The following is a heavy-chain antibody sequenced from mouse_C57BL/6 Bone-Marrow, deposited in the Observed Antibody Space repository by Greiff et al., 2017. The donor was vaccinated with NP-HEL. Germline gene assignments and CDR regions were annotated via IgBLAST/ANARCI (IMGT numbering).Heavy chain of an antibody. CDR3: ARITTVVADY. CDR2: IDPSDSET. CDR1: GYTFTSYW. D-gene: IGHD1-1*01. V-gene: IGHV1-52*01. Sequence: QVQLQQSGAELVRPGSSVKLSCKASGYTFTSYWMHWVKQRPIQGLEWIGNIDPSDSETHYNQKFKDKATLTVDKSSSTAYMQLSSLTSEDSAVYYCARITTVVADYWGKGTTLTVAS. J-gene: IGHJ2*01.